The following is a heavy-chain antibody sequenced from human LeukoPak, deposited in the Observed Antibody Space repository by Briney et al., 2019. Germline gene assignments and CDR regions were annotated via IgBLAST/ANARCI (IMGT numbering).Heavy chain of an antibody. CDR1: GFTFNSYA. D-gene: IGHD5-18*01. J-gene: IGHJ4*02. CDR3: AKGIQVWPRGIDY. CDR2: ISGTGSST. V-gene: IGHV3-23*01. Sequence: GGSLRLSCAASGFTFNSYAMSWVRQAPGKGLEWVSVISGTGSSTYYADSVKGRFTISRDNSKNTLYLQMNSLRAEDTAVYYCAKGIQVWPRGIDYWGQGTLVTVSS.